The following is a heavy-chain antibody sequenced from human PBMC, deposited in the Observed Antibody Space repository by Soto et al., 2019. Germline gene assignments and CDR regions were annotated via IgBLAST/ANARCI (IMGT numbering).Heavy chain of an antibody. CDR2: ISASNGDA. CDR1: GYTFTSHG. Sequence: QVQLVQSGPEVKKPGASVKVSCKASGYTFTSHGVSWVRQAPGQGLEWMGWISASNGDANYARKLQGRVTVPTDASARPAYKELTTLRPEAPAVYYCARIHRGSSIGFCHDIDAWGKGTTVTVSS. J-gene: IGHJ6*03. D-gene: IGHD3-10*01. V-gene: IGHV1-18*01. CDR3: ARIHRGSSIGFCHDIDA.